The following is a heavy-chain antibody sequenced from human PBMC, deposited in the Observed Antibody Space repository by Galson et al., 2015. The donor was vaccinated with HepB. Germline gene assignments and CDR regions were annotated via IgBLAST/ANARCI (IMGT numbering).Heavy chain of an antibody. CDR2: ISSNGGST. CDR3: VKGGSGFAFDI. V-gene: IGHV3-64D*06. D-gene: IGHD3-10*01. Sequence: SLRLSCAASGFTFSSYAMYWVRQAPGKGLEYVSAISSNGGSTYYADSVKGRFTISRDNSKNTLYLQMSSLRAEDTAVYYCVKGGSGFAFDIWGQGTMVTVSS. J-gene: IGHJ3*02. CDR1: GFTFSSYA.